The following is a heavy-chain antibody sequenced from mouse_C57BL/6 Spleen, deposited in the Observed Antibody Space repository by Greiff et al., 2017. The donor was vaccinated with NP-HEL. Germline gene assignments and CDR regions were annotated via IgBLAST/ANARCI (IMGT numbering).Heavy chain of an antibody. CDR1: GFTFSSYA. V-gene: IGHV5-4*01. D-gene: IGHD2-5*01. CDR2: ISDGGSYT. J-gene: IGHJ3*01. CDR3: ARGAYYSNYLWFAY. Sequence: EVQRVESGGGLVKPGGSLKLSCAASGFTFSSYAMSWVRQTPEKRLEWVATISDGGSYTYYPDNVKGRFTISRDNAKNNLYLQMSHLKSEDTAMYYCARGAYYSNYLWFAYWGQGTLVTVSA.